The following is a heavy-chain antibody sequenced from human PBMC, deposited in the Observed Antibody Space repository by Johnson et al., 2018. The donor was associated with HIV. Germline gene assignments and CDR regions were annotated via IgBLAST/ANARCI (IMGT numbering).Heavy chain of an antibody. CDR2: ISRSGSTI. D-gene: IGHD4-23*01. CDR1: GFTVSSNY. Sequence: QMQLVESGGGLVQPGGSLKLSCTASGFTVSSNYMTWIRQAPGKGLEWVSYISRSGSTIYYADSVKGRFTISRDNAKNSLYLQMNSLRAEDTAIYYCAREQYGGNSNAGDGFDIWGQGTMVTVSS. CDR3: AREQYGGNSNAGDGFDI. V-gene: IGHV3-11*04. J-gene: IGHJ3*02.